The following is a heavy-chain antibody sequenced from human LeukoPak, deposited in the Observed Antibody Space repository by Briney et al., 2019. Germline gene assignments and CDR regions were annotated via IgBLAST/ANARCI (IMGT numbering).Heavy chain of an antibody. CDR2: ISYDGSNK. CDR1: GFTFSSYA. CDR3: ARDRGYYYGSGSYYWNWFDP. V-gene: IGHV3-30-3*01. Sequence: GGSLRLSCAASGFTFSSYAMHWVRQAPGKGLEWVAVISYDGSNKYYADSVKGRFTISRDNSKNTLYLQMNSLRAEDTAVYYCARDRGYYYGSGSYYWNWFDPWGQGTLVTVSS. J-gene: IGHJ5*02. D-gene: IGHD3-10*01.